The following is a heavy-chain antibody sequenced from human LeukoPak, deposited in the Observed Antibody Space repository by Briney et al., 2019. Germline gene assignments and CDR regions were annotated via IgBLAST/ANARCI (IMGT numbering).Heavy chain of an antibody. Sequence: SETLSLTCAVYGGSFSDYVWSWIRQPPGKGLEWIGEFTRIGTINYNPSLKSRITISVDTSKNQFSLKLSSVTAADTAVYYCAGICGDYWDFDYSSQGTLVTVSS. J-gene: IGHJ4*02. CDR3: AGICGDYWDFDY. CDR1: GGSFSDYV. D-gene: IGHD4-17*01. V-gene: IGHV4-34*01. CDR2: FTRIGTI.